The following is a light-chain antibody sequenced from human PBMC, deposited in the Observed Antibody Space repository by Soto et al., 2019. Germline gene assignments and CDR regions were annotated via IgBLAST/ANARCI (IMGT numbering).Light chain of an antibody. CDR2: GAS. J-gene: IGKJ3*01. CDR3: QQYHNWPPKFT. CDR1: QSVGSD. Sequence: EMVMTQSPATLSVSPGERATLSCRASQSVGSDLAWYQQKPGQAPKLLIHGASTRATGIPARFSGSGSGTKFTLTISSLQSEDFGVYYCQQYHNWPPKFTFGPGTKVDIK. V-gene: IGKV3-15*01.